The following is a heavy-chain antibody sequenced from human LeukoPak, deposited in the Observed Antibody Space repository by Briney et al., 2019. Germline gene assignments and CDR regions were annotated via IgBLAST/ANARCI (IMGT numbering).Heavy chain of an antibody. CDR1: GFAFSVYA. CDR2: INANSGTT. Sequence: GGSLRLSCTASGFAFSVYAMSWLRQPPGKGLEWVSTINANSGTTSYAASVRGRFTISRDNSKNTLYLQLNTLRADDTATYYCARPISGGLAVTADWFHPWGQGTLVVVSS. CDR3: ARPISGGLAVTADWFHP. J-gene: IGHJ5*01. V-gene: IGHV3-23*01. D-gene: IGHD6-19*01.